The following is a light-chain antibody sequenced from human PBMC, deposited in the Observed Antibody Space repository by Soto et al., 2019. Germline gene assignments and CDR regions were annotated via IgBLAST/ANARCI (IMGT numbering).Light chain of an antibody. Sequence: IQMTQSPSSLSASIGDRVTITCRASQDISHYLAWFQQKPGRAPTSLLYSASSFQSGVPSQFSGSGPWTDFTLTITTLQPEELASDDCQQYNSFPFSFGQGTKLDIE. CDR3: QQYNSFPFS. CDR2: SAS. CDR1: QDISHY. V-gene: IGKV1-16*02. J-gene: IGKJ2*01.